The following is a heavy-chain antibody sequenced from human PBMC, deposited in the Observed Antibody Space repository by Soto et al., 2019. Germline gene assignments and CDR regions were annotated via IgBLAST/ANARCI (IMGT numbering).Heavy chain of an antibody. D-gene: IGHD4-17*01. J-gene: IGHJ6*02. V-gene: IGHV1-24*01. Sequence: GASVKVSCKVSGYTLTELSMHWVRQAPGKGLEWMGGFDPEDGETIYAQKFQGRVTMTEDTSTDTAYMELSSLRSEDTAVYYCATVGYGDYGLAGYYYYYGMDVWGQGTTVTVSS. CDR3: ATVGYGDYGLAGYYYYYGMDV. CDR2: FDPEDGET. CDR1: GYTLTELS.